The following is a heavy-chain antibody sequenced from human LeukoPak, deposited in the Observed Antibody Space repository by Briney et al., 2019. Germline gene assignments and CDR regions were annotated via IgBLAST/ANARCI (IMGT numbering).Heavy chain of an antibody. D-gene: IGHD6-13*01. Sequence: SETLSLTCTVSGGSISSSSYYWSWIRQPAGKGLEWIGRIDTSGNTNYKPSLKSRVTMSVDTSKNQFSLKLSSVTAADTAVYYCARVSSSWYQDWYFDLWGRGTLVTVSS. CDR3: ARVSSSWYQDWYFDL. V-gene: IGHV4-61*02. CDR2: IDTSGNT. J-gene: IGHJ2*01. CDR1: GGSISSSSYY.